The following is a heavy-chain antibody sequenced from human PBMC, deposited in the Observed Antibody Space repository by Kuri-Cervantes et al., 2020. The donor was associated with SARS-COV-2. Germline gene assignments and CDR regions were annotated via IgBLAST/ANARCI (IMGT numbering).Heavy chain of an antibody. J-gene: IGHJ4*02. CDR1: GSTFSSYS. Sequence: GESLKISCAASGSTFSSYSMNWVRQAPGKGLEWVSSISSSSSYIYYADSVKGRFTISRDNAKNSLYLQMNSLRAEDTAVYYCARAADTDYWGRGTLVTVSS. CDR2: ISSSSSYI. CDR3: ARAADTDY. V-gene: IGHV3-21*01. D-gene: IGHD5-18*01.